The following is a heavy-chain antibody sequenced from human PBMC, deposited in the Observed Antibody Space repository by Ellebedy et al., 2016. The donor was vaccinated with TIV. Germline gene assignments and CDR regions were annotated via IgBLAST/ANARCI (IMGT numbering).Heavy chain of an antibody. Sequence: GESLKISCAASGFTFNDYYMSWIRQAPGKGLEWVSYMSISDTYTNYADSVKGRFTISRDNAKNSLYLQMNSLRAEDTAVYYCAKDREYSSYYYMGDGAFDFWGHGTVVTVSS. CDR1: GFTFNDYY. CDR3: AKDREYSSYYYMGDGAFDF. J-gene: IGHJ3*01. D-gene: IGHD6-6*01. V-gene: IGHV3-11*03. CDR2: MSISDTYT.